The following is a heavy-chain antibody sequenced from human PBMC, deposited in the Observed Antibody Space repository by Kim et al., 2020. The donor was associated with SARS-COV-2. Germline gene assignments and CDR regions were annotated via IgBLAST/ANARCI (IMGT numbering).Heavy chain of an antibody. D-gene: IGHD2-15*01. CDR1: GFTFSSYA. Sequence: GGSLRLSCAASGFTFSSYAMSWVRQAPGKGLEWVSVIYSGGSSTYYADSVKGRFTISRDNSKNTLYLQMNSLRAEDTAVYYCTPSLGFDYYYGMDVWGQGTTVTVSS. CDR3: TPSLGFDYYYGMDV. J-gene: IGHJ6*02. V-gene: IGHV3-23*03. CDR2: IYSGGSST.